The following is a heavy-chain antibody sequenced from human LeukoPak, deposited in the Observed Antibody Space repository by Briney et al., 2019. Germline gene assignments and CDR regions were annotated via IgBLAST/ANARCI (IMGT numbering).Heavy chain of an antibody. CDR3: AREMGYYYDSSGPNDAFDI. Sequence: PSRTLSLTCTVSGGSISSGGYYWSWIRQPAGTGLEWIGRIYTSGSTNYNPSLKSRVTISVDTSKNQFSLKLSSVTAADTAVYYCAREMGYYYDSSGPNDAFDIWGQGTMVTVSS. D-gene: IGHD3-22*01. V-gene: IGHV4-61*02. CDR1: GGSISSGGYY. CDR2: IYTSGST. J-gene: IGHJ3*02.